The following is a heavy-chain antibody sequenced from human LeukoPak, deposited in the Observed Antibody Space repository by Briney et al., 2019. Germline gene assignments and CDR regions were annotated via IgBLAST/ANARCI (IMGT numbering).Heavy chain of an antibody. J-gene: IGHJ3*02. CDR2: IYYSGST. D-gene: IGHD1-26*01. Sequence: SETLSLTCTVSGGSVSSYYWSWIRQSPGKGLEWIGYIYYSGSTNYNPSLTSRVTVSADTSKNQFSLKLSSVTAADTAVYYCARQGSGTYPDAFGIWGQGTMVTVSS. CDR3: ARQGSGTYPDAFGI. CDR1: GGSVSSYY. V-gene: IGHV4-59*08.